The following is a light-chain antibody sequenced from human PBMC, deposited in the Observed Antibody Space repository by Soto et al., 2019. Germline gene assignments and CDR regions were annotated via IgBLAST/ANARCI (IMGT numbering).Light chain of an antibody. J-gene: IGKJ3*01. V-gene: IGKV1-12*01. CDR2: AAS. CDR1: QGISSW. Sequence: DIQMTQSPSSVSASVGDRVTITCRASQGISSWLAWYQQKPGKAPELLIYAASTLQSGVPSRFSGSGSGTDFTLTISSLEPEDLAVYYCQQYGSSPRVTVGPGTKVDIK. CDR3: QQYGSSPRVT.